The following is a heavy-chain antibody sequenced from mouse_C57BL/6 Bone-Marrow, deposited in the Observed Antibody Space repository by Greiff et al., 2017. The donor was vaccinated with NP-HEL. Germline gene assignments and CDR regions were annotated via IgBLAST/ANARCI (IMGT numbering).Heavy chain of an antibody. CDR3: ARYGEWENWDGAWFAY. D-gene: IGHD4-1*01. CDR1: GYTFTSYW. Sequence: QVQLQQPGAELVKPGASVKLSCKASGYTFTSYWMHWVKQRPGQGLEWIGMIHPNSGSTNYNEKFKSKATLTVDKSSSTAYMQLSSLTSEDSAVYYCARYGEWENWDGAWFAYWGQGTLVTVSA. CDR2: IHPNSGST. V-gene: IGHV1-64*01. J-gene: IGHJ3*01.